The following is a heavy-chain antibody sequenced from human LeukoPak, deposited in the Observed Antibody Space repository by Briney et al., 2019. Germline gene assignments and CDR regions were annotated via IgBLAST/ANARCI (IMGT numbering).Heavy chain of an antibody. CDR1: GYSISSNHW. D-gene: IGHD3-10*01. Sequence: SETLSLTCAVSGYSISSNHWWGWIRQPPGKGLEWIGIIYYSGNTYYSPSLKSRITISVDTSKNQFSLKLSSVTAADTAVYYCARHSRSVNYGSGSYTWDYWGQGTLVTVSS. V-gene: IGHV4-38-2*01. CDR3: ARHSRSVNYGSGSYTWDY. J-gene: IGHJ4*02. CDR2: IYYSGNT.